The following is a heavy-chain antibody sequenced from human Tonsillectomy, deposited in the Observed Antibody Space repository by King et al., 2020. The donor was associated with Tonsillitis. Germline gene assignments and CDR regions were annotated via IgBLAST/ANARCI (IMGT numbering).Heavy chain of an antibody. V-gene: IGHV5-51*01. D-gene: IGHD5/OR15-5a*01. Sequence: PGASLKISCTGSGYSFTSPWIGWVRQMPGKGLEWMGIIYPGDSDTRYSPSFHGQVTISADKSITPAYLHWSSLKASDTAMYYCARVYGEDAFDMWGQGTMVTVSS. CDR2: IYPGDSDT. J-gene: IGHJ3*02. CDR1: GYSFTSPW. CDR3: ARVYGEDAFDM.